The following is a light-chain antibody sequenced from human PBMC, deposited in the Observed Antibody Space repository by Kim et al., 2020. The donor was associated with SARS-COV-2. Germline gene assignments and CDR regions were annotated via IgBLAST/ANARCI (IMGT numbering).Light chain of an antibody. Sequence: VSPGQTASITCSGDKLGDKYACWYQQKPGQSPVLVIYQDSKRPSGIPERFSGSNSGNTATLTISGIQAMDEADYYCQAWDSSTWVFGGGTKLTVL. CDR2: QDS. V-gene: IGLV3-1*01. CDR1: KLGDKY. J-gene: IGLJ3*02. CDR3: QAWDSSTWV.